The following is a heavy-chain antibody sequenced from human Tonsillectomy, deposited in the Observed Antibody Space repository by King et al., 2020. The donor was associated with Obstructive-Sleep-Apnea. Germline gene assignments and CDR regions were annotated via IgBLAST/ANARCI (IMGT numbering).Heavy chain of an antibody. V-gene: IGHV1-8*01. CDR1: GYTFTSYD. D-gene: IGHD1-26*01. Sequence: VQLVESGAEVKKPGASVKVSCKASGYTFTSYDINCGRQATGQGCEWRGWMNPPSGNTGYAQKFQGRVTMTRNTSISTAYMELSSLRSEDTAVYYCARVIVGAEFDYWGQGTLVTVSS. J-gene: IGHJ4*02. CDR3: ARVIVGAEFDY. CDR2: MNPPSGNT.